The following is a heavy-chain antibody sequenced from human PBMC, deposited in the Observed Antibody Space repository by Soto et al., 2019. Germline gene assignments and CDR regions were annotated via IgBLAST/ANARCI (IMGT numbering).Heavy chain of an antibody. CDR1: GFSFSNCW. V-gene: IGHV3-7*03. CDR2: IKQDRSET. D-gene: IGHD3-22*01. Sequence: GGSLRLSCAASGFSFSNCWMSWVRQAPGKGLEWVANIKQDRSETYYGDSVKGRFTISRDNAKNSLYLQMNSLRAEDTAVYYCARGIDNYDGSGYIWGQGILVTVSS. J-gene: IGHJ4*02. CDR3: ARGIDNYDGSGYI.